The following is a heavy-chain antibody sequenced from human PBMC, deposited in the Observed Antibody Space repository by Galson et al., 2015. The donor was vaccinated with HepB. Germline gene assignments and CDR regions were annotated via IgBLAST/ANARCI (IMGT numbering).Heavy chain of an antibody. V-gene: IGHV6-1*01. CDR2: TFYRSKWYH. CDR3: TRGILASGNDH. D-gene: IGHD6-13*01. J-gene: IGHJ5*02. Sequence: CAISGDSVSSNSTAWNWIRQSRSRGLEWPGKTFYRSKWYHESAVSVRSRITFYPDTSKNQLSLQLKSVTPEDTAVYYCTRGILASGNDHWGQGTLVTVSS. CDR1: GDSVSSNSTA.